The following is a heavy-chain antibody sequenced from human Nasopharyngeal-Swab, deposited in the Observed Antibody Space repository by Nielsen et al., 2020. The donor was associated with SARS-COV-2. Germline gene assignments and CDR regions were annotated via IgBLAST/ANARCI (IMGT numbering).Heavy chain of an antibody. J-gene: IGHJ4*02. CDR2: IIPIFGTA. V-gene: IGHV1-69*06. Sequence: WVRQAPGQGLEWMGGIIPIFGTANYAQKFRGRVTITADKSTSTAYMELSSLRSEDTAVYYCAAGIAAAGWIFDYWGQGTLVTVSS. CDR3: AAGIAAAGWIFDY. D-gene: IGHD6-13*01.